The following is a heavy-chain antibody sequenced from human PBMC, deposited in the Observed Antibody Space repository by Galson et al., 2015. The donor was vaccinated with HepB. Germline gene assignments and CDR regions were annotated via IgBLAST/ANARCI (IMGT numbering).Heavy chain of an antibody. D-gene: IGHD3-10*01. CDR3: ASDSGYYDSGNYPFDC. CDR2: ISYDGSNK. V-gene: IGHV3-30*04. CDR1: GFTFSSYA. Sequence: SLRLSCAASGFTFSSYAMHWVRQAPGKGLEWVAVISYDGSNKYYADSVKGRFIISRDNSKNTLILQMNSPKAEDTAMYYCASDSGYYDSGNYPFDCWGQGTLVTVSS. J-gene: IGHJ4*02.